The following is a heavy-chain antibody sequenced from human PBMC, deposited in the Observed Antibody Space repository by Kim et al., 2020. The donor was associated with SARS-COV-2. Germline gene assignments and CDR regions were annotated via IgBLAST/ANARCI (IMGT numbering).Heavy chain of an antibody. V-gene: IGHV3-11*03. CDR3: ARLCVDDAFDI. D-gene: IGHD2-21*01. Sequence: TNYADSVQGRFTISRDNAKSSLYLQMNSLRAEDTAVYYCARLCVDDAFDIWGQGTMVTVSS. J-gene: IGHJ3*02. CDR2: T.